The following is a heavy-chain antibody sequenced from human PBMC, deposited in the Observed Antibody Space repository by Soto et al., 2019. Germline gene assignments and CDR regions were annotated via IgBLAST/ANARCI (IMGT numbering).Heavy chain of an antibody. CDR2: IYYSGST. V-gene: IGHV4-30-4*01. Sequence: SETLSLTCTVSGGSISRGDYYWSWIRQPPGKGLEWIGYIYYSGSTYYNPSLKSRVTISVDTSKNLFSLKLSSVTAADTAVYYCARDDSSGYSEYWGQGTLVT. D-gene: IGHD3-22*01. CDR3: ARDDSSGYSEY. CDR1: GGSISRGDYY. J-gene: IGHJ4*02.